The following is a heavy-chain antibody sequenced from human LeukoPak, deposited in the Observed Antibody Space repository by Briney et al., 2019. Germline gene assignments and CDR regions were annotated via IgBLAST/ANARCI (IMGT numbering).Heavy chain of an antibody. CDR2: IGFGGTT. CDR3: AKAQGYYDC. J-gene: IGHJ4*02. Sequence: GGSLRLSCAASGFTFSKYGMNWVHQAPGKGLEWVSGIGFGGTTYYADSVKGRFTISRDTSKNTLYLQMNSLRAEDTAVYFCAKAQGYYDCWGQGTLVTASS. V-gene: IGHV3-23*01. D-gene: IGHD3-22*01. CDR1: GFTFSKYG.